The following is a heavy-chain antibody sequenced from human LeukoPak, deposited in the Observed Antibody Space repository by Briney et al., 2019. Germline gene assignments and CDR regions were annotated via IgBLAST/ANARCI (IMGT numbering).Heavy chain of an antibody. V-gene: IGHV4-39*07. D-gene: IGHD3-16*01. Sequence: SETLSLTCTVSGGSISSSSYYWGWIRQPPGKGLEWIGSIYYSGSTYYNPSLKSRVTISVDTSKNQFSLKLSSVTAADTAVYNCARVGGSAYPSTGFDFWGQGTLVTVSS. J-gene: IGHJ5*01. CDR3: ARVGGSAYPSTGFDF. CDR1: GGSISSSSYY. CDR2: IYYSGST.